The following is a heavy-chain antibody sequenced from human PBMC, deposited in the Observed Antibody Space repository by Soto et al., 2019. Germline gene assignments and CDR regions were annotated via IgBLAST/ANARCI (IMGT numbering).Heavy chain of an antibody. CDR1: GFFFIDYV. CDR3: ARSLPTYYAFDS. Sequence: PGGSLRLSCAASGFFFIDYVMHWVRQAPGKGLQWVSRVGGSGVSTYYADFVRGRFTTSRENYRDTVYLHMNDLRVDDTAIYYCARSLPTYYAFDSWGQGTLVTVSS. D-gene: IGHD3-10*01. V-gene: IGHV3-23*01. J-gene: IGHJ4*02. CDR2: VGGSGVST.